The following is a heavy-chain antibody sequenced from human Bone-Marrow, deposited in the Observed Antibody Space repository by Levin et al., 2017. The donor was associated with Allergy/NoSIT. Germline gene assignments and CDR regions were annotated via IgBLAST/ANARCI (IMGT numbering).Heavy chain of an antibody. D-gene: IGHD4-17*01. CDR1: GGSVRGENYY. Sequence: SETLSLTCPVSGGSVRGENYYWSWIRQPPGKRLEWIGYISYSGATTYSPSLESRVTISLVASPNHFSLWLSSLTAADTAVYYCARDHGDSSDAFAIWGQGTMVTVSS. J-gene: IGHJ3*02. CDR3: ARDHGDSSDAFAI. V-gene: IGHV4-61*03. CDR2: ISYSGAT.